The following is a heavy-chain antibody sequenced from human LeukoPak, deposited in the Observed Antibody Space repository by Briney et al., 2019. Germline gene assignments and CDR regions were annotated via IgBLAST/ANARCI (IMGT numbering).Heavy chain of an antibody. CDR2: MNPNSGNT. J-gene: IGHJ6*03. CDR3: AKDEVEASYYYMDV. Sequence: ASVKVSCKASGYTFTSYDINGVRQATGQGLEWMGWMNPNSGNTGYAQKFQGRVTMTRNTSISTAYMELSSLRAEDTAVYYCAKDEVEASYYYMDVWGKGTTVTVSS. V-gene: IGHV1-8*01. CDR1: GYTFTSYD. D-gene: IGHD1-26*01.